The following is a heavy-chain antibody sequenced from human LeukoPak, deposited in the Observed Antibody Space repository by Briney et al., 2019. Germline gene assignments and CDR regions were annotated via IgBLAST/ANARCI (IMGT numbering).Heavy chain of an antibody. CDR2: ISYDGSNK. V-gene: IGHV3-30*18. CDR1: GFTFSNYG. Sequence: GGSLRLSCAVSGFTFSNYGMHWVRQAPGKGLEWVAVISYDGSNKYYADSVKGRFTISRDNSKNTLYLQMNSLRAEDTAVYYCAKVGIEQWLVLYYFDYWGQGTLVTVSS. CDR3: AKVGIEQWLVLYYFDY. J-gene: IGHJ4*02. D-gene: IGHD6-19*01.